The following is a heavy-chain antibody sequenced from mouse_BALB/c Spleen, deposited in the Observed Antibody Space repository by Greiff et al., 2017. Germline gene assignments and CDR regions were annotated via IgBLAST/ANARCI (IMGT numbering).Heavy chain of an antibody. Sequence: AAAAVDFSRYWMSWVRQAPGKGLEWIGEINPDSSTINYTPSLKDKFIISRDNAKNTLYLQMSKVRSEDTALYYCARWSDWYFDVWGAGTTVTVSS. CDR1: AVDFSRYW. V-gene: IGHV4-1*02. CDR3: ARWSDWYFDV. CDR2: INPDSSTI. J-gene: IGHJ1*01.